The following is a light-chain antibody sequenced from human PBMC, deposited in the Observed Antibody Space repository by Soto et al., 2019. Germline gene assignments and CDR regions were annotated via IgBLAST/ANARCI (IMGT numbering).Light chain of an antibody. CDR3: QQYDSYPIT. V-gene: IGKV1-5*03. CDR2: KTS. CDR1: QSISSW. Sequence: DIQMTQSPSTLSASVGDRVTITCRASQSISSWLAWYQNKPGKAPNLLIYKTSSLESGVPSRFSGSGSGTDFTLTVNSLQPDDCATYYCQQYDSYPITFGGGTKVEIK. J-gene: IGKJ4*01.